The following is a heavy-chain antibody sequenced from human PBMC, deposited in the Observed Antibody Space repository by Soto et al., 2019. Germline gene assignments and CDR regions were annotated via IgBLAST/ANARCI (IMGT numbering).Heavy chain of an antibody. CDR2: INHSGST. D-gene: IGHD2-2*01. V-gene: IGHV4-34*01. CDR1: GGSFSGYY. Sequence: LSLTCAVYGGSFSGYYWSWIRQPPGKGLEWIGEINHSGSTNYNPSLKSRVTISVGTSKNQFSLKLSSVTAADTAVYYCARGRCSSTSCYGGMDVWGQGTTVTVSS. CDR3: ARGRCSSTSCYGGMDV. J-gene: IGHJ6*02.